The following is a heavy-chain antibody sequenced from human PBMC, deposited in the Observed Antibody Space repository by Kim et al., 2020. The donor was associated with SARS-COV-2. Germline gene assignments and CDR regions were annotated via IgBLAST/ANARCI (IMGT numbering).Heavy chain of an antibody. CDR1: GYTFTSQG. V-gene: IGHV1-18*01. Sequence: ASVKVSCKASGYTFTSQGITWVRQAPGQGPEWMGWIGPLNGKTKFAQKFEGRVVMTRETSTTTVEMELRSLTSDDTAVYYCARDGGITRGIDVWGQGTPV. D-gene: IGHD1-7*01. CDR3: ARDGGITRGIDV. J-gene: IGHJ6*01. CDR2: IGPLNGKT.